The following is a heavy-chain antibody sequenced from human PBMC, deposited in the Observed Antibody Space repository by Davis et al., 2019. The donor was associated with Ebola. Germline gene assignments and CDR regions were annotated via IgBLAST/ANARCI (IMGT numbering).Heavy chain of an antibody. D-gene: IGHD3-22*01. V-gene: IGHV3-23*01. J-gene: IGHJ4*02. CDR2: ISGSGGST. Sequence: GESPKIPCAASGFTLSSYAMSWVRQALGKGLEWVSAISGSGGSTYYADSVKGRFTISRDNSKNTVYLQMNSLRVEDTAVYYCTKGVNYYDSSGNEYWGQGTLVTVSS. CDR3: TKGVNYYDSSGNEY. CDR1: GFTLSSYA.